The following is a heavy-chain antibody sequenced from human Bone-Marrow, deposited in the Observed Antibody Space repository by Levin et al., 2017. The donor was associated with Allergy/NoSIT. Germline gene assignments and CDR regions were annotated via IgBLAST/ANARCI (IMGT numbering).Heavy chain of an antibody. J-gene: IGHJ5*02. Sequence: SGGSLRLSCVANGFTLSNHAMHWVRQAPGKGLEYVSALSSDGETSYYADSVKGRFSISRDSSKNTLYLQMGRLRVEDMAVYYCARGAAPEALLFWFDPWGQGTPVIVSS. D-gene: IGHD6-13*01. V-gene: IGHV3-64*02. CDR3: ARGAAPEALLFWFDP. CDR2: LSSDGETS. CDR1: GFTLSNHA.